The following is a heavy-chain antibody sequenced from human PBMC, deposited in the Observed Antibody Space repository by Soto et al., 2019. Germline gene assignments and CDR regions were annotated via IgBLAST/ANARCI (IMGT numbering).Heavy chain of an antibody. CDR2: IGTGGKNM. D-gene: IGHD6-13*01. J-gene: IGHJ4*02. Sequence: EVQLVESGGGLVQPGGSLRLSCAASGFILSNYNMNWVRQAPGKGLEWVSYIGTGGKNMFYADSVKGRFTISRDNAKNSLYLQMNSLRDEDTAVYYCARDPPGAAGSSFDYWGQGTLVTVSS. CDR1: GFILSNYN. V-gene: IGHV3-48*02. CDR3: ARDPPGAAGSSFDY.